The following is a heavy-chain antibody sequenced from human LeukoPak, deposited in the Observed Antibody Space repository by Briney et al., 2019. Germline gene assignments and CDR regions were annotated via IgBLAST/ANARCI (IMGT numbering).Heavy chain of an antibody. J-gene: IGHJ4*02. CDR3: ATEAFDF. Sequence: ASVKVSCKASGYTFTSYAMHWVRQAPGKGLEYVSAISGDGASTYYVDSVKGRFTISRDDSKNTLYLQLGSLRDDDMAVYYCATEAFDFWGQGTLVTVSS. V-gene: IGHV3-64*02. CDR1: GYTFTSYA. CDR2: ISGDGAST.